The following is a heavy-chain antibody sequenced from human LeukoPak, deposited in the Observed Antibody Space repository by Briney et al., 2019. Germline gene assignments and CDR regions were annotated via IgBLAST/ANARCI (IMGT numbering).Heavy chain of an antibody. CDR3: ARIQYDNSVSFGLRREFQH. V-gene: IGHV4-38-2*01. Sequence: SQTLSLTCAVSGYSISSGYYWGWIRQHPGKGLEWIGTIYHSGTTYYNPSLKSRVSISVDTSKTQFSLKLSSVTAADTAVYYCARIQYDNSVSFGLRREFQHWGQGTLVTVSS. J-gene: IGHJ1*01. D-gene: IGHD3-22*01. CDR1: GYSISSGYY. CDR2: IYHSGTT.